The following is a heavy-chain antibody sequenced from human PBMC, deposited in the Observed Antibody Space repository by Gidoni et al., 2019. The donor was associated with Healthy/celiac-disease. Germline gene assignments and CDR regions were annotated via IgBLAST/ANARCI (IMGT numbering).Heavy chain of an antibody. J-gene: IGHJ6*02. CDR1: GFSFSSSR. Sequence: EVQLVESGGGLVHPGGSLRLSCAASGFSFSSSRMHWVRQAPGKGLAWVSYISSSSRTIYYADSGKGRFTISRDNAKNSLYLQMNSLRDEDTAVYYCAKQILEMATISDYYYGMDVWGQGTTVTVSS. V-gene: IGHV3-48*02. CDR3: AKQILEMATISDYYYGMDV. CDR2: ISSSSRTI. D-gene: IGHD5-12*01.